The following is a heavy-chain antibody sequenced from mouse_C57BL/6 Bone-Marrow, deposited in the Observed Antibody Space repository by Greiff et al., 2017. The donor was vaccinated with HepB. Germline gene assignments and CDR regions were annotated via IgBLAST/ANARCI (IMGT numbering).Heavy chain of an antibody. J-gene: IGHJ2*01. CDR3: AREYGSYTSYFDY. CDR1: GFTFSSYA. CDR2: ISDGGSYT. D-gene: IGHD2-10*02. V-gene: IGHV5-4*01. Sequence: EVQGVESGGGLVKPGGSLKLSCAASGFTFSSYAMSWVRQTPEKRLEWVATISDGGSYTYYPDNVKGRFTLTRDNAKNNLYLQRSHLKSEDTAMYYCAREYGSYTSYFDYWGEGTTLTVSS.